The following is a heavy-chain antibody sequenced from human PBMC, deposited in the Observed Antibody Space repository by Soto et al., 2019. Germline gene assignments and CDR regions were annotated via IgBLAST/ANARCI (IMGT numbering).Heavy chain of an antibody. CDR1: GFTFSNAW. Sequence: GGSLRLSCVASGFTFSNAWMSWVRQAPGKGLEWVGRIKSKTDGGTTDYAAPVKGRFTISRDDSKNTLYLQMNSLKTEDTAVYYCTTGVEYGYSYGNKWIPFDYWGQGTLVTVSS. CDR2: IKSKTDGGTT. D-gene: IGHD5-18*01. J-gene: IGHJ4*02. CDR3: TTGVEYGYSYGNKWIPFDY. V-gene: IGHV3-15*01.